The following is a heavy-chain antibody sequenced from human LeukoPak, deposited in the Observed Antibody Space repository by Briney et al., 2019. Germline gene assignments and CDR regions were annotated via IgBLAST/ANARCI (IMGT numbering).Heavy chain of an antibody. CDR1: GFTFDDYA. V-gene: IGHV3-9*01. J-gene: IGHJ4*02. CDR2: ISWNSGSI. CDR3: AKDQIVGATSFSTNFDY. Sequence: PGGSLRLSCAASGFTFDDYAMHWVRQAPGKGLEWVSGISWNSGSIGYADSVKGRFAVSRDNAKNSLYLQMNSLRAEDTALYYCAKDQIVGATSFSTNFDYWGQGTLVTVSS. D-gene: IGHD1-26*01.